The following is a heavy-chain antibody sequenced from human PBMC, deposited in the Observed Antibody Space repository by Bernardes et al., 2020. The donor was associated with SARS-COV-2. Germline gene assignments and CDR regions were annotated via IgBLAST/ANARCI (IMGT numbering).Heavy chain of an antibody. CDR2: IKEDGSVK. J-gene: IGHJ4*02. CDR3: ARVAYSSSSIDY. V-gene: IGHV3-7*01. Sequence: GGSLRLSCAASRFTFNNYWMSWVRQAPGRGLEWVANIKEDGSVKYYVVSVKGRFTISRDNAKNSLYLQMNSLRAEDTAVYFCARVAYSSSSIDYWGQGTLVTVSS. D-gene: IGHD6-13*01. CDR1: RFTFNNYW.